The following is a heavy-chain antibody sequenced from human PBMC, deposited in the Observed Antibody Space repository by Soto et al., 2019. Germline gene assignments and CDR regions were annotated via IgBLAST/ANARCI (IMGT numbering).Heavy chain of an antibody. CDR3: ARARGGYIYY. D-gene: IGHD2-15*01. CDR1: GGSISSSSYY. Sequence: SETLSLTCTVSGGSISSSSYYWGWIRQPPGKGLEWIGSIYYSGSTYYNPSLKSRVTISVDTSKNQFSLKLSSVTAADTAVYYCARARGGYIYYWGQGTLVTVSS. CDR2: IYYSGST. V-gene: IGHV4-39*07. J-gene: IGHJ4*02.